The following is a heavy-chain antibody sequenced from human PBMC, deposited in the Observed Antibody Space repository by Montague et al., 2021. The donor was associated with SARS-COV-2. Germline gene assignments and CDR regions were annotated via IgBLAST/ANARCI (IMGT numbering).Heavy chain of an antibody. CDR2: IYWNGDK. D-gene: IGHD3-10*01. CDR1: GFSLRSDDEG. J-gene: IGHJ4*02. CDR3: AHKRSPWFGALDY. Sequence: PALVKPTQTLTLTCTFSGFSLRSDDEGVAWIRQSPGQALEWLAVIYWNGDKRYSPSLQRRLTITKDTSENQVVLTMTNMDPVDTATYYCAHKRSPWFGALDYWGQGILVTVSS. V-gene: IGHV2-5*01.